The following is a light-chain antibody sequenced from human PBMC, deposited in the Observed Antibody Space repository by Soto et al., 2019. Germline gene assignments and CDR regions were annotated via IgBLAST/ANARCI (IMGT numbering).Light chain of an antibody. CDR2: DGS. CDR3: QQRSSWPIT. V-gene: IGKV3-11*01. J-gene: IGKJ5*01. Sequence: EIVLTQSPDTLSLSPGERATLSCRASQSVSSYLAWYQQKPGQAPRLLISDGSNRATGIPARFSGSGSGTDFTLTISSLEPEDFAVYYCQQRSSWPITFGQGTRLEIK. CDR1: QSVSSY.